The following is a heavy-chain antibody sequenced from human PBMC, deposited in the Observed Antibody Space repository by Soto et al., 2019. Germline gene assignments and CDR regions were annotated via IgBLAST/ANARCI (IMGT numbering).Heavy chain of an antibody. CDR3: ARGESRSGYESDY. D-gene: IGHD5-12*01. V-gene: IGHV4-28*03. Sequence: SETLSLTCAVSGYSISSSNWWGWIRQPPGKGLEWIGYIYYSGSTYYNPSLKSRVTMSVDTSKNQFSLKLSSVTAVDTAVYYCARGESRSGYESDYWGQGTLVTVSS. J-gene: IGHJ4*02. CDR2: IYYSGST. CDR1: GYSISSSNW.